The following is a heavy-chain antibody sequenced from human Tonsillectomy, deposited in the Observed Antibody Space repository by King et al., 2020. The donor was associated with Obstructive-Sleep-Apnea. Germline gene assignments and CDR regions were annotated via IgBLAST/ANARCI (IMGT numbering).Heavy chain of an antibody. CDR1: GFTFTIYW. J-gene: IGHJ4*02. CDR3: ARELLNYYDTRGLDY. Sequence: VQLVESGGDLVQPGGSLRLSCAASGFTFTIYWMTWVRPAPGKGLEWVANIKQDGREKYYVDSVKGRFTISRDNAKNSLYLQMNSLRVEDTAVYYCARELLNYYDTRGLDYWGQGTLVTVSS. CDR2: IKQDGREK. V-gene: IGHV3-7*03. D-gene: IGHD3-22*01.